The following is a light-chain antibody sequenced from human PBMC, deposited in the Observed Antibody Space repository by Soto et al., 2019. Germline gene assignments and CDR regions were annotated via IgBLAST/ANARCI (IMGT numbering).Light chain of an antibody. J-gene: IGKJ1*01. CDR2: GAS. CDR3: QKYNNWPWT. CDR1: QGVSSN. V-gene: IGKV3-15*01. Sequence: GMTQSGSTLSVTPGERATLSCRASQGVSSNLAWYQQKPGQAPRLLIYGASTRATGIPARFSGSGSGTESTITISRLQSEAFAVYYCQKYNNWPWTFGQGTKVDIK.